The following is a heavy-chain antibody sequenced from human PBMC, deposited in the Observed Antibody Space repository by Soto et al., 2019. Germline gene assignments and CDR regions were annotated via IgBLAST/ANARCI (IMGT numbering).Heavy chain of an antibody. V-gene: IGHV3-23*01. CDR3: AKAPVAKYYYDSSGYTYFDY. D-gene: IGHD3-22*01. J-gene: IGHJ4*02. Sequence: PGGSLRLSCAASGFTFSSYAMSWVRQAPGKGLEWVSAISGSGGSTYYADSVKGRFTISRDNSKNTLYLQMNSLRAEDTAVYYCAKAPVAKYYYDSSGYTYFDYWGLGTLVTGS. CDR2: ISGSGGST. CDR1: GFTFSSYA.